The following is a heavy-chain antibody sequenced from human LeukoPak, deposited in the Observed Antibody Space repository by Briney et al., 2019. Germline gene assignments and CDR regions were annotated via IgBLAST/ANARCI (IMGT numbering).Heavy chain of an antibody. D-gene: IGHD3-3*01. J-gene: IGHJ6*01. Sequence: ASVKVSCKASGYTFTSYYMHWVRQAPGQGLEWMGIINPSGGSTSYAQKFQGRVTMTRDTSTSTVYMELSSLRSEDTAVYYCARTRFAQLYFFLGKEVLGQGTTVTVSS. V-gene: IGHV1-46*01. CDR2: INPSGGST. CDR1: GYTFTSYY. CDR3: ARTRFAQLYFFLGKEV.